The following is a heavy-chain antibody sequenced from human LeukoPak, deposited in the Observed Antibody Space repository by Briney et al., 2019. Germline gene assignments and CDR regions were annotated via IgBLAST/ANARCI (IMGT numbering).Heavy chain of an antibody. V-gene: IGHV4-39*01. D-gene: IGHD1-14*01. CDR1: GGSISSSSYY. CDR2: IYYSGST. J-gene: IGHJ5*02. Sequence: SSETLSLTCTVSGGSISSSSYYWGWIRQPPGKGLEWIGNIYYSGSTYHKPSLKSRLTISVDTSKNQFSLKLSSVTATDTAVYYCASLVPPGWFDPWGQGTLVTVSS. CDR3: ASLVPPGWFDP.